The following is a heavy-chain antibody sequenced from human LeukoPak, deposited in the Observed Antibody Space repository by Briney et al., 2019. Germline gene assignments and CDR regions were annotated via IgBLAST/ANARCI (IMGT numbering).Heavy chain of an antibody. CDR3: AELGITMIGGV. D-gene: IGHD3-10*02. Sequence: GGSLRLSCTASGFTFGDYAMSWVRQAPGKGLEWVSYISGSGSTIYYADSVKGRFTISRDNAKNSLYLQMNSLRAEDTAVYYCAELGITMIGGVWGKGTTVTISS. J-gene: IGHJ6*04. CDR2: ISGSGSTI. V-gene: IGHV3-48*03. CDR1: GFTFGDYA.